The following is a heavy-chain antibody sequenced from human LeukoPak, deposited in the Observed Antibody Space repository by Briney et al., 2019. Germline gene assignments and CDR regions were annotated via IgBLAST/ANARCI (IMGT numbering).Heavy chain of an antibody. CDR1: GYSISSGYY. CDR3: ASQRYNWNPDAFDI. CDR2: IYHSGDT. V-gene: IGHV4-38-2*01. Sequence: SETLSLTCAVSGYSISSGYYWGWIRQPPGKGLQWIGSIYHSGDTYYKPSLKSRVTMSVDTSKNQFSLKLSSVTAADTAVYYCASQRYNWNPDAFDIWGQGTMVTVSS. D-gene: IGHD1-20*01. J-gene: IGHJ3*02.